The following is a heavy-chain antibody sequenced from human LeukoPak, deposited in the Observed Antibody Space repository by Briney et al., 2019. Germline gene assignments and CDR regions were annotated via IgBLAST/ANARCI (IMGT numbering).Heavy chain of an antibody. V-gene: IGHV3-74*01. CDR1: GFTFSNSW. CDR3: AKGNYYFDSSGYFHFDY. D-gene: IGHD3-22*01. CDR2: IKRDGSST. J-gene: IGHJ4*02. Sequence: GGSLRLSCAASGFTFSNSWMHWVRQVPGKGLVWVSRIKRDGSSTNYADSVKGRFTISRDNSKNTLYLQMNSLRAEDTAVYYCAKGNYYFDSSGYFHFDYWGQGTLVTVSS.